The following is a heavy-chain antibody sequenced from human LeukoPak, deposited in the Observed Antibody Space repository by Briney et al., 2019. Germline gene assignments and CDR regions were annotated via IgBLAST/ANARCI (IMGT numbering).Heavy chain of an antibody. CDR3: ARSYSGFGYALHDY. V-gene: IGHV1-2*02. J-gene: IGHJ4*02. D-gene: IGHD1-26*01. Sequence: ASVKVSCKASGYTFTDYYLHWVRQAPGQGLEWMGWINPNSGGTNYAQKFQGRVTMTRDTSISTAYMELSSLRSDDTAMYYCARSYSGFGYALHDYWGQGTLVTVSS. CDR2: INPNSGGT. CDR1: GYTFTDYY.